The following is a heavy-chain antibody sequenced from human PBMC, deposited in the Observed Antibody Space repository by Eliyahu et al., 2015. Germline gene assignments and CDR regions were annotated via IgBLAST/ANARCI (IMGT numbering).Heavy chain of an antibody. CDR1: GYTFTSXX. D-gene: IGHD2-8*01. CDR2: MNPNSGNT. CDR3: ARQGAGKWFHVYYGMDV. V-gene: IGHV1-8*01. Sequence: QVQLVQSGAEVKKPGASVKVSCKXSGYTFTSXXINWVRQATGQGLEWMGWMNPNSGNTGYAQKFQGRVTMTRNTSISTAYMELSSLRSEDTAVYYCARQGAGKWFHVYYGMDVWGQGTTVTVSS. J-gene: IGHJ6*02.